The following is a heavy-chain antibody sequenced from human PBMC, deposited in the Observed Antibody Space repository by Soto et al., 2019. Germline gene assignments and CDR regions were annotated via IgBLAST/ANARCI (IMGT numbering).Heavy chain of an antibody. CDR2: TSFGGST. CDR1: GGSISSTGYY. V-gene: IGHV4-31*03. Sequence: QMQLQESGPGLVKPSQTLSLTCTVSGGSISSTGYYWSWIRQHPEKGLEWIGYTSFGGSTHYNPSLRSRVDISVDTSRNQFSLRLSYVTAADTAVYYCARDLRGGYDAFDIWGQGTKATVSS. D-gene: IGHD1-26*01. CDR3: ARDLRGGYDAFDI. J-gene: IGHJ3*02.